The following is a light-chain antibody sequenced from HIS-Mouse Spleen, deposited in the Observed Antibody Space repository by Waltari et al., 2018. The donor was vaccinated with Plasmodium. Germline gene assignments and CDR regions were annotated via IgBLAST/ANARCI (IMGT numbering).Light chain of an antibody. J-gene: IGLJ3*02. V-gene: IGLV3-10*01. CDR1: ALPKKY. CDR3: YSTDSSGNHRV. CDR2: EDS. Sequence: SYELTQPPSVSVSPGQTARITCSGDALPKKYAYWYQQKSGQAPVLGIYEDSKRPCGIPERCAGSSSGTMDTFTISGAQVDDEADYYCYSTDSSGNHRVFGGGTKLTVL.